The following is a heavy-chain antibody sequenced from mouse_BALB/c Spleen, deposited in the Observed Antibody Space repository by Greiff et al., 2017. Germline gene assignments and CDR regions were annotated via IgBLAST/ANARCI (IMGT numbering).Heavy chain of an antibody. CDR2: ISTYYGDA. Sequence: QVHVKQSGAELVRPGVSVKISCKGSGYTFTDYAMHWVKQSHAKSLEWIGVISTYYGDASYNQKFKGKATMTVDKSSSTAYMELARLTSEDSAIYYCALLRPPYWYFDVWGAGTTVTVSS. V-gene: IGHV1S137*01. J-gene: IGHJ1*01. D-gene: IGHD1-2*01. CDR3: ALLRPPYWYFDV. CDR1: GYTFTDYA.